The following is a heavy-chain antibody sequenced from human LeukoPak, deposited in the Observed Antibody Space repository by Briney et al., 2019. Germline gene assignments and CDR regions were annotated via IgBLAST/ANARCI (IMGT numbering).Heavy chain of an antibody. CDR1: GFTFSSYG. V-gene: IGHV3-30*02. Sequence: GGSLRLSCAASGFTFSSYGMHWVRQAPGKGLEWVAFIRYDGSNKYYADSVKGRFTISRDNSKNTLYLQMNSLRAEDMAVYYCANVPYSYGYSPMVSWGQGTLVTVSS. J-gene: IGHJ5*02. D-gene: IGHD5-18*01. CDR3: ANVPYSYGYSPMVS. CDR2: IRYDGSNK.